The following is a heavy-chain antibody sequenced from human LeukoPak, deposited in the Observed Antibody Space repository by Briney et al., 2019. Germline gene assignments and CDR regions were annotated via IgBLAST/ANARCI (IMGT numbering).Heavy chain of an antibody. V-gene: IGHV1-18*01. CDR2: ISAYTGQT. Sequence: ASVKVSCKTSGYTFTTYGINWVRQAPGQVLEWMGWISAYTGQTHLAQRLQGRVTMTRDTSRSTVYMELSSLRSEDTAVYYCARDGYGGNSGSDYWGQGTLVTVSS. CDR3: ARDGYGGNSGSDY. CDR1: GYTFTTYG. D-gene: IGHD4-23*01. J-gene: IGHJ4*02.